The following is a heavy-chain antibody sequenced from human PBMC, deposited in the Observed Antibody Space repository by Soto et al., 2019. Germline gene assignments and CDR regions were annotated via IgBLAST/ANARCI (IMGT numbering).Heavy chain of an antibody. V-gene: IGHV1-8*02. CDR2: INPNSGNT. CDR1: GYTFTGYY. Sequence: ASVKVSCKASGYTFTGYYMHCVRQAPGQGLEWMGWINPNSGNTGYAQKFQGRVTMTRNTSISTAYMELSSLRSEDTAVYYCAVVVTAPPYYYYGMDVWGQGTTVTVSS. J-gene: IGHJ6*02. CDR3: AVVVTAPPYYYYGMDV. D-gene: IGHD2-21*02.